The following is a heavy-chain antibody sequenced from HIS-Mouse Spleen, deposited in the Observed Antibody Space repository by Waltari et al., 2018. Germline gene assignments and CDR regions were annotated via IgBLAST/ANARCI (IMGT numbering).Heavy chain of an antibody. CDR1: GGSISISGYY. V-gene: IGHV4-39*07. J-gene: IGHJ2*01. D-gene: IGHD6-13*01. CDR3: AREIPYSSSWYDWYFDL. Sequence: QLQLQESGPGLVKPSETLSLTCTVSGGSISISGYYWCWIRQPPGKGLEWIGSIYYSGSTYYNPSLKSRVTISVDTSKNQFSLKLSSVTAADTAVYYCAREIPYSSSWYDWYFDLWGRGTLVTVSS. CDR2: IYYSGST.